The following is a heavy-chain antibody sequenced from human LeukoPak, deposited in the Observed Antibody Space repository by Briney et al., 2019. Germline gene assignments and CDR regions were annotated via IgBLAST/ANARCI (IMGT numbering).Heavy chain of an antibody. J-gene: IGHJ4*02. Sequence: GSLRLSCAASGFTFSSYWMHWVRQSPGEGLVWVSRINSDGSSTSYADSVKGRFTISRDNAKNTLYLQMNSLRAEDTAVYYCARDNWAVPDYWGQGTLVTVSS. CDR2: INSDGSST. CDR3: ARDNWAVPDY. D-gene: IGHD3-16*01. CDR1: GFTFSSYW. V-gene: IGHV3-74*01.